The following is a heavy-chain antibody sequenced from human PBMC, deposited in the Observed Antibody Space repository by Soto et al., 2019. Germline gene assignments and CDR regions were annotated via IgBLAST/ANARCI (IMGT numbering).Heavy chain of an antibody. J-gene: IGHJ4*02. Sequence: SSETLSLTCTVSGASISSNFWSWIRQPAGKGLEWIGRLYASGSTNYNPSLKSRVTMSADTSKNQFSLKVTSVTAADTAIYYCARVGHTYGNYFFDYWGQGTLVTVSS. CDR3: ARVGHTYGNYFFDY. CDR2: LYASGST. CDR1: GASISSNF. V-gene: IGHV4-4*07. D-gene: IGHD5-18*01.